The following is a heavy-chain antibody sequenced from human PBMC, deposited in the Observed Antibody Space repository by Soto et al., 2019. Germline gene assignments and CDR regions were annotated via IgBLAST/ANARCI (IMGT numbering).Heavy chain of an antibody. Sequence: ASVKVSCKASGYTFTGYYMHWVRQAPGQGLEWMGWINPNSGGTNYAQKFQGWVTMTRDTSISTAYMELSRLRSDDTAVYYCARDKRGYSGYDANYYYYGMDVWGQATTVTVSS. D-gene: IGHD5-12*01. CDR2: INPNSGGT. CDR1: GYTFTGYY. V-gene: IGHV1-2*04. CDR3: ARDKRGYSGYDANYYYYGMDV. J-gene: IGHJ6*02.